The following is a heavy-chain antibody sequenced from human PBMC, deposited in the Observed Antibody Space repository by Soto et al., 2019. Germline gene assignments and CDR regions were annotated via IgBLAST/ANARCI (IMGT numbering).Heavy chain of an antibody. CDR1: GGSISSSNW. Sequence: SETLSLTCAVSGGSISSSNWWSWVRQPPGKGLEWIGEIYHSGSTNYNPSLKSRVTISVDKSKNQFSLKLSSVTAADTAVYYCARDRGRIAAAGTYYYYGMDVWGQGTTVTVS. CDR2: IYHSGST. V-gene: IGHV4-4*02. J-gene: IGHJ6*02. CDR3: ARDRGRIAAAGTYYYYGMDV. D-gene: IGHD6-13*01.